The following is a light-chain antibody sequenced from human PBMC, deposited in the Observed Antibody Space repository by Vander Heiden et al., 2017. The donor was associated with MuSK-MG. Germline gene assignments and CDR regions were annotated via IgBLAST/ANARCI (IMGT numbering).Light chain of an antibody. CDR3: QQDDSYPRT. Sequence: DIQLTQSPPSLSASVGDRVTITCRASQRIASWVAWYQQKAEKAPKSLIYAASSLTDGVPSRFSGSGSGTEFTLTISDLQAEDFATYYCQQDDSYPRTFGQGTKLEIK. CDR2: AAS. J-gene: IGKJ2*02. V-gene: IGKV1D-16*01. CDR1: QRIASW.